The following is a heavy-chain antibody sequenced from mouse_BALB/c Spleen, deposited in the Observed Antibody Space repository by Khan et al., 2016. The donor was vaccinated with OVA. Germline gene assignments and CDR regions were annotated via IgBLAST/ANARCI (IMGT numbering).Heavy chain of an antibody. V-gene: IGHV1-87*01. CDR1: GYTFTNYW. CDR3: ATHVHYAMDY. J-gene: IGHJ4*01. CDR2: IFPGNDDT. Sequence: VQLQQSGAELARPGASVNLSCKASGYTFTNYWIHWVRQRPGQGLEWIGSIFPGNDDTNYTQKFKGKATLTADKSSSTAFMQIRTLASEDSAVYYCATHVHYAMDYWGQGTSVTVSS.